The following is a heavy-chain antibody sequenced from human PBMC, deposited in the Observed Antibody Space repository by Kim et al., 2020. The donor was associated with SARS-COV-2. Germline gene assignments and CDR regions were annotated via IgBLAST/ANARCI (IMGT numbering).Heavy chain of an antibody. Sequence: SETLSLTCAVYGGSFSGYYWSWIRQPPGKGLEWIGEINHSGSTNYNPSLKSRVTISVDTSKNQFSLKLSSVTAADTAVYYCARGVVVPAAIFSRDAGIAAAGNRVGVARYYYGMDVWGQGATVTVSS. D-gene: IGHD2-2*02. CDR2: INHSGST. CDR3: ARGVVVPAAIFSRDAGIAAAGNRVGVARYYYGMDV. V-gene: IGHV4-34*01. CDR1: GGSFSGYY. J-gene: IGHJ6*02.